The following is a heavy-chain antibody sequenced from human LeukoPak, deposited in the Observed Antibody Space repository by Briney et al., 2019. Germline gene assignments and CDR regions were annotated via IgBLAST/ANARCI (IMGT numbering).Heavy chain of an antibody. CDR2: ISTNGDGT. CDR1: GFTFSTYA. CDR3: ARYSGSCCNS. D-gene: IGHD2-15*01. J-gene: IGHJ4*02. V-gene: IGHV3-64*01. Sequence: GGSLRLSCAASGFTFSTYAMHWVRQGPGKRLEYVAAISTNGDGTYYANSVRGRFTISRDNSKNTLYLQMGSLRAEDMAVYYCARYSGSCCNSWGQGTLVTVSS.